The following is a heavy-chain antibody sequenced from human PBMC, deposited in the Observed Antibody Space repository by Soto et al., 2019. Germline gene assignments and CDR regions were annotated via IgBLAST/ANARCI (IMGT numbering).Heavy chain of an antibody. CDR2: IYYSGST. J-gene: IGHJ4*02. V-gene: IGHV4-61*01. Sequence: QVQLQESGPGLVKPSETLSLTCTVSGGSVSSGSYYWSWIRQPPGKGLEWIGYIYYSGSTNYNPSLKSRVTISVDTSKNQFSLKLSSVTAADTAVYYCARDLSPRNYYDSSGYYYGDFDYWGQGTLVTVSS. CDR3: ARDLSPRNYYDSSGYYYGDFDY. D-gene: IGHD3-22*01. CDR1: GGSVSSGSYY.